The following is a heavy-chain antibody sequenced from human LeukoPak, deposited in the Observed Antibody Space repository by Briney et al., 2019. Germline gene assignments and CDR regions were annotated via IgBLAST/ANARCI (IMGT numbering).Heavy chain of an antibody. Sequence: SVKVSCKASGGTFSSYAISWVRQAPGQGLEWMGRIIPILGIANYAQKFQGRVTITADKSTSTAYMELSSLRSEDTAVYYCARGYCSGGSCYFDDAFDIWGQGTMVTVSS. D-gene: IGHD2-15*01. CDR3: ARGYCSGGSCYFDDAFDI. CDR2: IIPILGIA. CDR1: GGTFSSYA. V-gene: IGHV1-69*04. J-gene: IGHJ3*02.